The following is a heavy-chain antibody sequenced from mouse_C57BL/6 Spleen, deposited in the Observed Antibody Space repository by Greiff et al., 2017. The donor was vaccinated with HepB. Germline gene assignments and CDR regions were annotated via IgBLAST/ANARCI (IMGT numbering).Heavy chain of an antibody. CDR1: GFNIKDYY. CDR3: ARSPYDYDGGYAMDY. J-gene: IGHJ4*01. V-gene: IGHV14-2*01. D-gene: IGHD2-4*01. CDR2: IDPEDGET. Sequence: EVQLQQSGAELVKPGASVKLSCTASGFNIKDYYMHWVKQRTEQGLEWIGRIDPEDGETKYAPKFPGKATITADTSSNTAYLQLSSLTSEDTAVYYCARSPYDYDGGYAMDYWVQGTSVTVSS.